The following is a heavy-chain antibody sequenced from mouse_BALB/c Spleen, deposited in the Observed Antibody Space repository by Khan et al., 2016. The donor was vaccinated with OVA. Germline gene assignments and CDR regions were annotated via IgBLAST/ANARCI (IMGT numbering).Heavy chain of an antibody. D-gene: IGHD2-3*01. J-gene: IGHJ3*01. Sequence: EVELVESGGGLVQPGGSLNLSCATSGFTFSDYYMYWVRQTPEKRLEWVAYISNGGATTYYPDSLRGRFTISRDNAKNTLYLQMSRLKSEDTAIYYCASEGDDGGLAYWGQGTLVTVSA. CDR3: ASEGDDGGLAY. CDR2: ISNGGATT. V-gene: IGHV5-12*02. CDR1: GFTFSDYY.